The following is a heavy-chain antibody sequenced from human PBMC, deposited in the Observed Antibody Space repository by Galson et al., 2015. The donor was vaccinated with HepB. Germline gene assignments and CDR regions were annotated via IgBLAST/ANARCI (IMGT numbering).Heavy chain of an antibody. CDR1: GFIFNNYA. J-gene: IGHJ6*02. D-gene: IGHD1-26*01. Sequence: SLRLSCAASGFIFNNYAMTRVRQPPGKGLEWVSSISGGGGNTFYSESVKGRFTISRDNSKNTLFLQMNSLRADDTAVYSCAKSLRHYPYDMDVWGPGTTVSVSS. V-gene: IGHV3-23*01. CDR3: AKSLRHYPYDMDV. CDR2: ISGGGGNT.